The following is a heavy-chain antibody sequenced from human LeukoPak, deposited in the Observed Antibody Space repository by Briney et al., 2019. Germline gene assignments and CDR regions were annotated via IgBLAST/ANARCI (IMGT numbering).Heavy chain of an antibody. CDR2: ITTSGEST. V-gene: IGHV3-23*01. CDR3: EKDLDSGSYYPRHFDY. J-gene: IGHJ4*02. Sequence: GGSLRLSCAPSGSTFSDFAMSWVRQSPGKGLEWVSSITTSGESTYYADSVKGRFAISRDNSKNTLYLQMNSLRAEDTAVYYCEKDLDSGSYYPRHFDYWGQGTLVTVSS. CDR1: GSTFSDFA. D-gene: IGHD1-26*01.